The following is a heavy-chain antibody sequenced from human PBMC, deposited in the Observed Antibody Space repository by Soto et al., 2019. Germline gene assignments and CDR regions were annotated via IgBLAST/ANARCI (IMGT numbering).Heavy chain of an antibody. J-gene: IGHJ6*02. CDR2: LYTGGGT. V-gene: IGHV3-53*02. CDR3: ARRYYSMDV. Sequence: EVQLVESGGGLIQPGGSLRLSCAASGFTVSDYHMNWVRQAPGKGLEWVSVLYTGGGTYYADSVKGRFTISRDNSKNTLYLEMNRLRAEDTAVYYCARRYYSMDVWGQGTTVTVS. CDR1: GFTVSDYH.